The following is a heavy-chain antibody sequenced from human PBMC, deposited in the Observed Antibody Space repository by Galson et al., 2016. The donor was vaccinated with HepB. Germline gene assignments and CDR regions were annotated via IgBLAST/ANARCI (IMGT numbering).Heavy chain of an antibody. Sequence: QSGAEVKKPGESLKISCKGSGYSFSSYWIGWVRQMPGKGPEWMGIIYPGDSETRYSPSFQGQVTLSADKSITTAYLQWRFLMASDTAIHYCAVRGEGYCLLDYWGQGTLVTVAS. V-gene: IGHV5-51*01. CDR1: GYSFSSYW. J-gene: IGHJ4*02. D-gene: IGHD1-26*01. CDR2: IYPGDSET. CDR3: AVRGEGYCLLDY.